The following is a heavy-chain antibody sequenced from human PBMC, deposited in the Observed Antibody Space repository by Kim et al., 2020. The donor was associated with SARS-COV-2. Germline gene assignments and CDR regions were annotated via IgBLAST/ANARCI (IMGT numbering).Heavy chain of an antibody. CDR2: IRSKRNRDAT. Sequence: GGSLRLSCAASEFTLSGATLHWVRQRSAKGLEWVGRIRSKRNRDATTCAASVKGRFTFSRDDSKNTAFLQMNSLRPEDTAVYYCHLSGYNEAFDVWGQGTMVTVSS. CDR3: HLSGYNEAFDV. CDR1: EFTLSGAT. D-gene: IGHD3-22*01. J-gene: IGHJ3*01. V-gene: IGHV3-73*01.